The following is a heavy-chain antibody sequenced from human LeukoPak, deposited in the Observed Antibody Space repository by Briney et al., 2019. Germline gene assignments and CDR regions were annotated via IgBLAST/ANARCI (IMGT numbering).Heavy chain of an antibody. V-gene: IGHV4-34*01. CDR2: INHSGST. Sequence: SETLSLTCAAYGGSFSGYYWSWIRQPPGKGLEWIGEINHSGSTNYNPSLKSRVTISVDTSKNQFSLKLSSVTAADTAVYYCARSAPPPYYDFWSGYPVWGKGTTVTVSS. J-gene: IGHJ6*04. D-gene: IGHD3-3*01. CDR3: ARSAPPPYYDFWSGYPV. CDR1: GGSFSGYY.